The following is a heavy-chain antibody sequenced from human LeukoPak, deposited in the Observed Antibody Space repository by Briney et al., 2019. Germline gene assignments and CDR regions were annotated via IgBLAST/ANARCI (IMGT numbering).Heavy chain of an antibody. CDR1: GGSFSGNY. Sequence: SETLSLTCAVYGGSFSGNYWSWIRQPPGKGLEWIGEINHSGSTNYNPSLKSRVTISVDTSKNQFSLKLSSVTAADTAVYYCASSGSIQLWLLNYWGQGTLVTVSS. D-gene: IGHD5-18*01. J-gene: IGHJ4*02. CDR3: ASSGSIQLWLLNY. V-gene: IGHV4-34*01. CDR2: INHSGST.